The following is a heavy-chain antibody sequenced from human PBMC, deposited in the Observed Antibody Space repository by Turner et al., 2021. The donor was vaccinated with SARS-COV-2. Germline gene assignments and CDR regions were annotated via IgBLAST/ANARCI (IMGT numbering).Heavy chain of an antibody. J-gene: IGHJ6*02. CDR3: ASESVLRFLEWLSSGPYYGMDV. CDR1: VGSISSSSYY. V-gene: IGHV4-39*01. CDR2: IYYSGST. D-gene: IGHD3-3*01. Sequence: QLQLQESGPGLVKPSETLSLTCTVSVGSISSSSYYWGWIRQPPGKGLEWIGSIYYSGSTYYNPSLKSRVTISVDTSKNQLSLKLSSVTAADTAVYYCASESVLRFLEWLSSGPYYGMDVWGQGTTVTVSS.